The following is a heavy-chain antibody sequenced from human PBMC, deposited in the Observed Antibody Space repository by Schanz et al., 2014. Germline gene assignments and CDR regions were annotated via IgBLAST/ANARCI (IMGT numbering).Heavy chain of an antibody. CDR3: VSQTGSPNY. Sequence: EVPLLESGGGLVQPGGSLRLSCLASGFAFSSYGMHWVRQAPGKGLEWVSYISSSSSTRYYADSVKGRFTMSRDNAKNSVFLQMNSLRVEDTAVYFCVSQTGSPNYWGQGTLVTVSS. V-gene: IGHV3-48*01. D-gene: IGHD6-13*01. CDR1: GFAFSSYG. J-gene: IGHJ4*02. CDR2: ISSSSSTR.